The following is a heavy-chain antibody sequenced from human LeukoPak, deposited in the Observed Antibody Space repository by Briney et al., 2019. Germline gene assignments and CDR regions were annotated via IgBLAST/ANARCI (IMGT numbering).Heavy chain of an antibody. J-gene: IGHJ4*02. Sequence: GGSLRLSCAASGFTFSSYAMHWVRQAPGKGLEWVAVISYDGSNKYYADSVKGRFTISRDNSKNTLYLQMNSLRAEDTAVYYCAKDLYYDSSGYYIGYFDYWGQGTLVTVSS. CDR2: ISYDGSNK. CDR1: GFTFSSYA. V-gene: IGHV3-30*04. CDR3: AKDLYYDSSGYYIGYFDY. D-gene: IGHD3-22*01.